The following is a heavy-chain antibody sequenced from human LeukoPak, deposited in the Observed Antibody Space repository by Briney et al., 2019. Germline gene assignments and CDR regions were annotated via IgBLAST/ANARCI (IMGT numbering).Heavy chain of an antibody. CDR2: IYYSGNT. CDR1: GGSTSSYY. J-gene: IGHJ6*03. CDR3: ARAGGYCSGGSCYNSGYYYYYMDV. Sequence: PSETLSLTCTVSGGSTSSYYWSWIRQPPGKGLEWIGYIYYSGNTNYNPSLKSRVTISVDTSKNQFSLKLSSVTAADTAVYYCARAGGYCSGGSCYNSGYYYYYMDVWGKGTTVTVSS. V-gene: IGHV4-59*01. D-gene: IGHD2-15*01.